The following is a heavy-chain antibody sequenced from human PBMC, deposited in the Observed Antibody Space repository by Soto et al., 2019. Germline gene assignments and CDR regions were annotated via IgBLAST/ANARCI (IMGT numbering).Heavy chain of an antibody. CDR2: INHSGST. CDR1: GGSFSGYY. J-gene: IGHJ4*02. Sequence: PSETLSLTCAVYGGSFSGYYWSWIRQPPGKGLEWIGEINHSGSTNYNPSLKSRVTISVDTSKNQFSMKLSSVTAADTAVYYCARDRGWFYFDYWGQGTLVT. D-gene: IGHD3-10*01. CDR3: ARDRGWFYFDY. V-gene: IGHV4-34*01.